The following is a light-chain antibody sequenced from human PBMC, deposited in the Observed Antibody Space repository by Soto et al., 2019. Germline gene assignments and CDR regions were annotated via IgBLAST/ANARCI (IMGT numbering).Light chain of an antibody. V-gene: IGKV1-33*01. Sequence: DIQMTQSPSSLSASVGDRVTITCQASQDISNYLNWYQQKPGKAPKLLIYDASNLETGVPSRFSGSGSGTDFTFTISSLQPEDIATDYCQQYDNLLFTFGPGTKVYIK. CDR3: QQYDNLLFT. CDR2: DAS. CDR1: QDISNY. J-gene: IGKJ3*01.